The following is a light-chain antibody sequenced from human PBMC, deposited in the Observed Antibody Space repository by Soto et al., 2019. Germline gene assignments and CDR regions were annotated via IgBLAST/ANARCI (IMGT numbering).Light chain of an antibody. CDR1: SGDIGSYNR. Sequence: QSALTQPASVSGSPGQSITISCTGTSGDIGSYNRVSWYQQHPGKAPKLIIYEVTDRPSGVSNRFSGSKSGNTASLTISGPQAEDGAEYYCSSYKTINPGAGVFGPGTKLTVL. V-gene: IGLV2-14*01. CDR2: EVT. CDR3: SSYKTINPGAGV. J-gene: IGLJ1*01.